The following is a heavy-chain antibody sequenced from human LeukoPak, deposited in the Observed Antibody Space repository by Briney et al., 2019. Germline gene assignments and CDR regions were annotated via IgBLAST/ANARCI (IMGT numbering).Heavy chain of an antibody. CDR3: ARVTGTGYYYGMDV. Sequence: ASVKVSCKASGYTFTGYYMHWVRQAPGQGLEWMGWINPNSGGTNYAQKFQGRVTMTRDTSISTAYMELSRLRSDDTAVYYCARVTGTGYYYGMDVWGQATTVTVSS. D-gene: IGHD1-1*01. CDR1: GYTFTGYY. J-gene: IGHJ6*02. V-gene: IGHV1-2*02. CDR2: INPNSGGT.